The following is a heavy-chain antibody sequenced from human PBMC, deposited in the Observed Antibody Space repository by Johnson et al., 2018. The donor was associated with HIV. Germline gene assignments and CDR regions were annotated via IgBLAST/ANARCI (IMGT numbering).Heavy chain of an antibody. CDR2: INWNGGST. V-gene: IGHV3-20*04. CDR1: GFTFDYYG. Sequence: VQVVESGGGVVRPGGSLRLSCAASGFTFDYYGMSWVRQAPGKGLEWVSGINWNGGSTGYADYVKGRFTISRDNSKNTLYLQMNSLRAEDTAVDYCARESPMAARQGCAFDIWGQGTMVTVSS. CDR3: ARESPMAARQGCAFDI. J-gene: IGHJ3*02. D-gene: IGHD6-6*01.